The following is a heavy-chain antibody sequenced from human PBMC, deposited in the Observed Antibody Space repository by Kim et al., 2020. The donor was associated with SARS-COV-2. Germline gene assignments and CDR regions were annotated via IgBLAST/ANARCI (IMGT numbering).Heavy chain of an antibody. Sequence: SETLSLTCTVSGGSISSYYWSWIRQPPGKGLEWIGYICYSGSTNYYHYLKSRVTVSVDTYKNQFSLKLSSVTAADTAVYDCSSAPECLSYEEYYRMDVWGQGTPVTVSS. CDR2: ICYSGST. D-gene: IGHD3-3*01. CDR1: GGSISSYY. J-gene: IGHJ6*02. CDR3: SSAPECLSYEEYYRMDV. V-gene: IGHV4-59*13.